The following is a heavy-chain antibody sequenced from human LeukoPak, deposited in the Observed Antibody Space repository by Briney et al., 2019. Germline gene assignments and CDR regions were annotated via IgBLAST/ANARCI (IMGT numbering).Heavy chain of an antibody. D-gene: IGHD3-9*01. Sequence: GGSLRLSCAASGFTFSSYAMSWVRQAPGKGLEWVSAISGSGGSTYYADSVKGRFTISRDNAKNSLYLQMNSLRAEDTAVYYCARGGNYDILTGYYSDDIFDYWGQGTLVTVSS. CDR1: GFTFSSYA. V-gene: IGHV3-23*01. J-gene: IGHJ4*02. CDR3: ARGGNYDILTGYYSDDIFDY. CDR2: ISGSGGST.